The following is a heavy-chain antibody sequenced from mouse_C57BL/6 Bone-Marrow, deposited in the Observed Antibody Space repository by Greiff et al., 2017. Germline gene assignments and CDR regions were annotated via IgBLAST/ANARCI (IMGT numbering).Heavy chain of an antibody. V-gene: IGHV1-55*01. Sequence: VQLQQPGAELVKPGASVKMSCKASGYTFTSYWITWVKQRPGQGLEWIGDIYPGSGSTNYNEKFKSKATLTVDTSSSTAYMQLSSLTSEDSAVYYCARGTTIVAAHWYFDVWGTGTTVTVSS. CDR2: IYPGSGST. D-gene: IGHD1-1*01. CDR1: GYTFTSYW. CDR3: ARGTTIVAAHWYFDV. J-gene: IGHJ1*03.